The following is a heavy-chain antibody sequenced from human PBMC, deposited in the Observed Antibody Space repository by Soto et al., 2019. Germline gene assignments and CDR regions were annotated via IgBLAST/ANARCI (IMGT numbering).Heavy chain of an antibody. CDR1: GGSISGYY. V-gene: IGHV4-59*01. Sequence: PSETLSLTCTVSGGSISGYYWSWIRQPPGKGLEWIGNVYYSGGAKYNPSVKRRVSISVDTSKNQFSLNLSSVTAADTAVYYCTRDGDGRMTTNPYYYYGMDVWGTGITVTVS. J-gene: IGHJ6*04. D-gene: IGHD2-21*02. CDR3: TRDGDGRMTTNPYYYYGMDV. CDR2: VYYSGGA.